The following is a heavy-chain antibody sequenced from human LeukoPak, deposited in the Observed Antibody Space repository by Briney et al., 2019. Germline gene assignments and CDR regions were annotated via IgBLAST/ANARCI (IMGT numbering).Heavy chain of an antibody. D-gene: IGHD3-22*01. CDR1: GFTFGRHS. CDR2: ISSAGRYI. J-gene: IGHJ3*02. CDR3: ARDEADYYDASGLLYDAFDI. V-gene: IGHV3-21*01. Sequence: PGGSLRLSCAASGFTFGRHSQNWVRQAPGKGLEWVSSISSAGRYIIYADSVKGRFTISRDNAKNSLYLQMDRLRVEDTAVYYCARDEADYYDASGLLYDAFDIWGQGTGVTVSS.